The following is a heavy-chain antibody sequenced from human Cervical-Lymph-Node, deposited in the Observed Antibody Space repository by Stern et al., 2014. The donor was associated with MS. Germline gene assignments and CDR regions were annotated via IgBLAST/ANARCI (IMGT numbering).Heavy chain of an antibody. CDR3: ATDGGTSFQMDV. D-gene: IGHD2-2*01. Sequence: VQLVESGAQVKEPGASVKVSCKASGYSFSDFNTHWVRQAPGQGLEWMGRISPHTGGAKYAQKLQGRVTMTRDTSIITAYMELDRLTTDDTAVYYCATDGGTSFQMDVWGQGTTVTVSS. CDR2: ISPHTGGA. J-gene: IGHJ6*02. CDR1: GYSFSDFN. V-gene: IGHV1-2*06.